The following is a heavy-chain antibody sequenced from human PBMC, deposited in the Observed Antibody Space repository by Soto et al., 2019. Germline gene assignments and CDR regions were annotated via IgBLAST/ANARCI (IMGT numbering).Heavy chain of an antibody. D-gene: IGHD1-1*01. CDR1: GFTFMSYW. CDR3: ARDRLGNTIDSPTY. V-gene: IGHV3-74*01. CDR2: INNDGSTT. Sequence: GGSLRLSCAASGFTFMSYWMHWVRQAPGKGLVWVSRINNDGSTTRYADSVKGRFTISRDNAKNTLYLQMDSLRAEDTAVYYCARDRLGNTIDSPTYWGQGTLVTVSS. J-gene: IGHJ4*02.